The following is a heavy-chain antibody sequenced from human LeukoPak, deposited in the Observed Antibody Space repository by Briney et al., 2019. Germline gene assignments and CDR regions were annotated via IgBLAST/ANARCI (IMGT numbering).Heavy chain of an antibody. V-gene: IGHV3-23*01. CDR2: ISGSGGST. J-gene: IGHJ4*02. CDR1: GFTFSSYA. D-gene: IGHD1-26*01. CDR3: AKAPRGSDYEAYYFDY. Sequence: PGGSLRLSCAASGFTFSSYAMSWVRQAPGKGLEWVSAISGSGGSTYYADSVKGRFTISRDNSKNTLYLQMNSLRAEDTAVYYCAKAPRGSDYEAYYFDYWGQGTLVTVSS.